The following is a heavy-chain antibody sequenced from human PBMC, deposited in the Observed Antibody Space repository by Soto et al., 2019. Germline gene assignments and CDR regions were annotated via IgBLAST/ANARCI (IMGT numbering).Heavy chain of an antibody. D-gene: IGHD1-26*01. CDR1: GYTFTGYY. CDR2: INPNSGGT. J-gene: IGHJ4*02. Sequence: QVQLVQSGAEVKKPGASVKVSCKASGYTFTGYYMHWVRQAPGQGLEWMGWINPNSGGTNYAQKFQGRVTMTTDTSTNTAYMELRSLRSDDTAVYYCARDQVGATGDYWGQGTLVTVSS. V-gene: IGHV1-2*02. CDR3: ARDQVGATGDY.